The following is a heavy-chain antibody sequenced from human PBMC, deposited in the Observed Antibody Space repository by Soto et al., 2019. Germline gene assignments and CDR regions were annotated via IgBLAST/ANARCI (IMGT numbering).Heavy chain of an antibody. CDR2: ISAYNGNT. D-gene: IGHD4-17*01. CDR1: GYTFTSYG. J-gene: IGHJ3*02. Sequence: ASVKVSCKASGYTFTSYGISWVRQAPGQGLEWMGWISAYNGNTNYAQKLQGRVTMTTDTSTSTAYMELRSLRSDDTAVYYCATRTTVTFGDAFDIWGQGTMVTVSS. CDR3: ATRTTVTFGDAFDI. V-gene: IGHV1-18*01.